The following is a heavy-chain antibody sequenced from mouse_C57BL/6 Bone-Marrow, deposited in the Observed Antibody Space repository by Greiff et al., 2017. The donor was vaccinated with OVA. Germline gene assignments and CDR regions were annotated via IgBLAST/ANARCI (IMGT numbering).Heavy chain of an antibody. Sequence: EVQLLESGPGLVKPSQSLSLTCSVTGYSITSGYYWNWIRQFPGNKLEWMGYISYDGSNNYNPSLKNRISITRDTSKNQFFLKLNSVTTEDTATYYCARGDYHYYYAMDYWGQGTSVTVSS. D-gene: IGHD5-5*01. CDR1: GYSITSGYY. CDR3: ARGDYHYYYAMDY. V-gene: IGHV3-6*01. J-gene: IGHJ4*01. CDR2: ISYDGSN.